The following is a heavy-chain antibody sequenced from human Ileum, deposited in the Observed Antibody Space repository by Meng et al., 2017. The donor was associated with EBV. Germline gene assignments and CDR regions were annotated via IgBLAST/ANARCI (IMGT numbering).Heavy chain of an antibody. CDR2: IYYSGRT. V-gene: IGHV4-39*01. CDR3: ARPIAAAGWFDP. D-gene: IGHD6-13*01. CDR1: GGPINSSSYY. J-gene: IGHJ5*02. Sequence: QLQLHGSGPGSVKPSGTLSLPCTVSGGPINSSSYYWGWIRQPPGKGLEWIGSIYYSGRTYYNPSLKSRVTISVDTSKNQFSLKLSSVTAADTAVYYCARPIAAAGWFDPWGQGTLVTVSS.